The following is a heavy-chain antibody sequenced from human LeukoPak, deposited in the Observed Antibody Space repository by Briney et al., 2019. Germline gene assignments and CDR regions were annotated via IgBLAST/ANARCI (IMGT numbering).Heavy chain of an antibody. CDR3: AKDGSGSSYNWFHP. CDR1: GFTFSTYA. CDR2: VRGSGSDT. D-gene: IGHD1-26*01. J-gene: IGHJ5*02. V-gene: IGHV3-23*01. Sequence: GGSLRLSCAASGFTFSTYAMTWVRQTPGKGLEWVSAVRGSGSDTYYADSVKGRFNISRDNSRNTVYLQMNSLTAEDTAVYYCAKDGSGSSYNWFHPWGQGTLVTVSS.